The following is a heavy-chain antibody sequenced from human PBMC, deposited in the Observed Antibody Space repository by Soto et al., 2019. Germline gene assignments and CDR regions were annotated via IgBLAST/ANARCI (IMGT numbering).Heavy chain of an antibody. CDR3: ARGGIAAAGTYTAFDI. D-gene: IGHD6-13*01. V-gene: IGHV4-4*02. CDR2: IYHSGST. J-gene: IGHJ3*02. Sequence: SETLSLTCAVSSGSISSSNWWSWVRQPPGKGLEWIGEIYHSGSTNYNPSRKSRVTISVDKSKNQFSLKLSSVTAADTAVYYCARGGIAAAGTYTAFDIWGQGTMVTVSS. CDR1: SGSISSSNW.